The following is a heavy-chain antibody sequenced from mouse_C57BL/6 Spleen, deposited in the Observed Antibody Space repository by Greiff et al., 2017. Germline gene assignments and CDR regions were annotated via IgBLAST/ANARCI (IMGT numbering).Heavy chain of an antibody. V-gene: IGHV1-64*01. Sequence: VQLQQPGAELVKPGASVQLSCKASGYTFTSYWMHWVKQRPGQGLEWIGMIHPNSGSTNYNEKFKSKATLTVDKSSSTAYMQLSSRTSEDSAVYYCASWGKWGTWFAYWGQGTLVTVSA. CDR3: ASWGKWGTWFAY. D-gene: IGHD1-3*01. CDR1: GYTFTSYW. J-gene: IGHJ3*01. CDR2: IHPNSGST.